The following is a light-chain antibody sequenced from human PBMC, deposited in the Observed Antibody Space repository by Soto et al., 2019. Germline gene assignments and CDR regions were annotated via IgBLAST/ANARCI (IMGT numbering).Light chain of an antibody. Sequence: QSVLTQAPSASGTPGQRVTISCSGSSSNIGSNYVYWYQQLPGTAPKVLIYRNNQLPSGVPDRFSGSKSGTSASLAISGLRSEDEVYYYCAAWDDSLSGRVFGGGTNLTVL. CDR3: AAWDDSLSGRV. V-gene: IGLV1-47*01. CDR1: SSNIGSNY. J-gene: IGLJ3*02. CDR2: RNN.